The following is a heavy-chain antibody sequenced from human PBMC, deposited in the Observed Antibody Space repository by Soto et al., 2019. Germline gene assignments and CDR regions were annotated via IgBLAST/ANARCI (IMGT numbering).Heavy chain of an antibody. J-gene: IGHJ4*02. D-gene: IGHD3-22*01. CDR1: GYTFASYD. CDR3: ARAEGDDSSGYYDVNY. CDR2: MNLNTGKT. Sequence: ASVKVSWKASGYTFASYDINWVPQATGQGHVWMGWMNLNTGKTNYAQKFQGRVTMTADESTSTAYMELRRLRSEDTAVYFCARAEGDDSSGYYDVNYWGQGTLVTVSS. V-gene: IGHV1-8*01.